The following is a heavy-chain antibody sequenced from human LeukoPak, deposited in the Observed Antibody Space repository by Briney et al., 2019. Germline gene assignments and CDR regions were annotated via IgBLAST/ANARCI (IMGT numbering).Heavy chain of an antibody. V-gene: IGHV4-34*01. CDR3: ARDQTRMVRGVTF. CDR2: INHSGST. CDR1: GGSFSGYY. J-gene: IGHJ4*02. D-gene: IGHD3-10*01. Sequence: PSETLSLTCAVYGGSFSGYYWSWIRQPPGKGLEWIGEINHSGSTNYNPSLKSRVTISVDTSKNQFSLKLSSVTAADTAVYYCARDQTRMVRGVTFWGQGTLVTVSS.